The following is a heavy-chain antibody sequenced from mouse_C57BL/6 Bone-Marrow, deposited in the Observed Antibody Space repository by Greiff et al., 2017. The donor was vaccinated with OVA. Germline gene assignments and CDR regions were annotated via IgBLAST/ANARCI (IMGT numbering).Heavy chain of an antibody. CDR1: GFTFSSYG. D-gene: IGHD2-4*01. J-gene: IGHJ3*01. CDR2: ISSGGSYT. CDR3: ARHRYDYDGFAY. V-gene: IGHV5-6*01. Sequence: EVKLMESGGDLVKPGGSLKLSCAASGFTFSSYGMSWVRQTPDKRLEWVATISSGGSYTYYPDSVKGRFTISRDNAKNTLYLQMSSLKSEDTAMYYCARHRYDYDGFAYWGQGTLVTVSA.